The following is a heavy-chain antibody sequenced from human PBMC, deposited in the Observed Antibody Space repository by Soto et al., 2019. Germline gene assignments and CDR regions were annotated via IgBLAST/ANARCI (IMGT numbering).Heavy chain of an antibody. Sequence: SLRLSRAAPGFTFRSYSMNWVRQAPGKGLEWVSYISRSSSTIYYADSVKGRFTISRDNAKNSLYLQMNSLRAEDTAVYYCTRVGGSVSGMDVWGQGTTVTVSS. CDR2: ISRSSSTI. D-gene: IGHD1-26*01. CDR3: TRVGGSVSGMDV. V-gene: IGHV3-48*01. J-gene: IGHJ6*02. CDR1: GFTFRSYS.